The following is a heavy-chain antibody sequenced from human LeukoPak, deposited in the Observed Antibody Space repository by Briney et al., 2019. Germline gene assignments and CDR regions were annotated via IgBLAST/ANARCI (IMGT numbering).Heavy chain of an antibody. CDR3: ARDRARITIFGVELGYFDY. Sequence: GGSLRLSCAASGFTFSSYWMSWVRQAPGKGLEWVANIKQDGSEKYYVDSVKGRFTISRDNAKNSLYLQMNSLRAEDTAVCYCARDRARITIFGVELGYFDYWGQGTLVTVSS. D-gene: IGHD3-3*01. CDR1: GFTFSSYW. V-gene: IGHV3-7*01. J-gene: IGHJ4*02. CDR2: IKQDGSEK.